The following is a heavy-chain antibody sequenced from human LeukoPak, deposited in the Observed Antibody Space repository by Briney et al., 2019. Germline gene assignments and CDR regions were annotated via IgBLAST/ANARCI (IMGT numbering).Heavy chain of an antibody. CDR3: ARDWSTAMVTGGDFDY. CDR2: IKQDGSEK. Sequence: LSGGSLRPSCAASGFTFSSYWMSWVRQAPGKGLEWVANIKQDGSEKYYVDSVKGRFTISRDNAKNSLYLQMNSLRAEDTAVYYCARDWSTAMVTGGDFDYWGQGTLVTVSS. CDR1: GFTFSSYW. D-gene: IGHD5-18*01. V-gene: IGHV3-7*01. J-gene: IGHJ4*02.